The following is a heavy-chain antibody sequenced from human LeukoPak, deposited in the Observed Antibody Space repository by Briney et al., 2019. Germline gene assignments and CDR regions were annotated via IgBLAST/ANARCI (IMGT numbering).Heavy chain of an antibody. D-gene: IGHD3-22*01. V-gene: IGHV4-39*01. CDR1: GGSISSYY. CDR3: ASSFYYDSSGYYYCFDY. J-gene: IGHJ4*02. Sequence: PSETLSLTCTVSGGSISSYYWGWIRQPPGKGLEWIGSIYYSGSTYYNPSLKSRVTISVDTSKNQFSLKLSSVTAADTAVYYCASSFYYDSSGYYYCFDYWGQGTLVTVSS. CDR2: IYYSGST.